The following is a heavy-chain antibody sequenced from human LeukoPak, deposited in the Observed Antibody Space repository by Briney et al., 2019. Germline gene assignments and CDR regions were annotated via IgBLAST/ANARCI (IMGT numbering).Heavy chain of an antibody. CDR2: INPNSGGT. D-gene: IGHD3-10*01. J-gene: IGHJ6*03. CDR3: ARGPSITMVRGGQWYYYMDV. V-gene: IGHV1-2*02. Sequence: ASVKVSCKASGYTFTGYYMHWVRQAPGQGLEWMGWINPNSGGTNYAQKFQGRVTMTRDTSTNTVYMELSSLRSEDTAVYYCARGPSITMVRGGQWYYYMDVWGKGTTVTISS. CDR1: GYTFTGYY.